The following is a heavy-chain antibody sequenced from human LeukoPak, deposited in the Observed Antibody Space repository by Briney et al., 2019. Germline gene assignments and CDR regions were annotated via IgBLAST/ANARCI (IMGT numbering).Heavy chain of an antibody. Sequence: PSQTLSLTCTVSGGSISSGGYYWSWIRQHPGKGLEWIGYIYYSGSTYYNPSLKSRVTISVDTSKNQFSLKLSSVTAADTAVYYCARDASVNILSYYGLDVWGQGTTVIVSS. V-gene: IGHV4-31*03. CDR2: IYYSGST. CDR1: GGSISSGGYY. CDR3: ARDASVNILSYYGLDV. D-gene: IGHD4-17*01. J-gene: IGHJ6*02.